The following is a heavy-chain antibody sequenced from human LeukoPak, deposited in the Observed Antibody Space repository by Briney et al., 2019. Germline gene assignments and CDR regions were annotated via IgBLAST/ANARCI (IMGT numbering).Heavy chain of an antibody. V-gene: IGHV3-7*03. D-gene: IGHD6-13*01. CDR2: IKQDGSEK. CDR1: GFTFSNLW. J-gene: IGHJ4*02. Sequence: PGGSLRLSCAASGFTFSNLWMSWVRQAPGKGLKWVANIKQDGSEKYYVDSVKGRFTISRDNAQNSLYLRMNSLRAEDTAIYYCATSTAAAGTDWGQGTLVTVSS. CDR3: ATSTAAAGTD.